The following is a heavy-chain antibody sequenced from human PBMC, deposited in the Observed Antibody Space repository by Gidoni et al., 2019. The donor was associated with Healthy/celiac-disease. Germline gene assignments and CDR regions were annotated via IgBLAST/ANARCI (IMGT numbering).Heavy chain of an antibody. V-gene: IGHV3-21*01. CDR3: ARDLAHSSGYSDYYYYYGMDV. Sequence: EVQLVESGGGLVKPGGSLRLACAASGFTFSSYSMNLVRQAPGKGLAWVSSISSSSSYIYYADSVKGRFTISRDNAKNSLYLQMNSLRAEDTAVYYCARDLAHSSGYSDYYYYYGMDVWGQGTTVTVSS. D-gene: IGHD3-22*01. CDR2: ISSSSSYI. CDR1: GFTFSSYS. J-gene: IGHJ6*02.